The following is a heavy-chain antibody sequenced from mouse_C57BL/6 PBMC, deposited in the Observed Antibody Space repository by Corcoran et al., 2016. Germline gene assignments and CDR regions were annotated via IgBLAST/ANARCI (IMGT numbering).Heavy chain of an antibody. CDR2: INTYSGVP. D-gene: IGHD1-1*01. J-gene: IGHJ4*01. CDR1: GYTFTTYG. Sequence: QIQLVQSGPELKKPGETVKISCKASGYTFTTYGMSWVKQAPGKGLKWMGWINTYSGVPTYADDFKGRFAFSLETSASTAYLQINNLKNDDTATYFWARGVSWAMDYWGQGTSVTVSS. CDR3: ARGVSWAMDY. V-gene: IGHV9-3*01.